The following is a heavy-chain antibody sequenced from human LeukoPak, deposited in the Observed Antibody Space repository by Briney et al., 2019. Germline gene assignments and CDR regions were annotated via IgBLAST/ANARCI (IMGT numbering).Heavy chain of an antibody. V-gene: IGHV1-69*01. CDR1: GGTFSSYA. CDR2: ITPMFGTA. D-gene: IGHD3-3*01. CDR3: ARDSSDFRSLIPH. Sequence: ASVKVSCKASGGTFSSYAISWVRQAPGQGPEWMGGITPMFGTAKYAQKFQGRVTITADESTSTAYMELSSLRPEDTAVYYCARDSSDFRSLIPHWGQGTLVTVSS. J-gene: IGHJ1*01.